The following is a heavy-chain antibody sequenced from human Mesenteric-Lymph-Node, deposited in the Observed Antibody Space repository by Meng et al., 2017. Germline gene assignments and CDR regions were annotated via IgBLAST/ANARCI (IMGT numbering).Heavy chain of an antibody. J-gene: IGHJ4*02. CDR2: IIPIFGTA. Sequence: SVKVSCKASGGTFSSYAISWVRQAPGQGLEWMGGIIPIFGTANYAQKFQGRVTITADKSTSTAYMELSSLRSEDTAVYYCARATYYYDSSYIDYWGQGTLVTVSS. CDR3: ARATYYYDSSYIDY. D-gene: IGHD3-22*01. V-gene: IGHV1-69*06. CDR1: GGTFSSYA.